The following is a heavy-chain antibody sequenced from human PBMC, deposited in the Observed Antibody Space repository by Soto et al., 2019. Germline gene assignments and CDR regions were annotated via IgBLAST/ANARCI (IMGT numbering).Heavy chain of an antibody. CDR1: GFTFDIYA. Sequence: PGGSLRLSCAASGFTFDIYALHWVRQAPGKGLEWVAVISFDGTKKYYSDSVKGRFTISRDNLKNTLYLQMNNLRVEDAALYFCAREDDYGYRYINYGLDVWGQGTTVTASS. V-gene: IGHV3-30-3*01. CDR2: ISFDGTKK. J-gene: IGHJ6*02. CDR3: AREDDYGYRYINYGLDV. D-gene: IGHD4-17*01.